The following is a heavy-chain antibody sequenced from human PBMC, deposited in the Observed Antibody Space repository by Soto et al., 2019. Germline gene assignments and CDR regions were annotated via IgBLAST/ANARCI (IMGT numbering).Heavy chain of an antibody. Sequence: KPSETLSLTCTVSGGSISSSSYYWGWIRQPPGKGLEWIGSIYYSGSTYYNPSLKSRVTISVDTSKNQFSLKLSSVTAADTAVYYCARPGNYGSGSYLYYLDYWGQGTLVTVSS. V-gene: IGHV4-39*01. CDR2: IYYSGST. CDR3: ARPGNYGSGSYLYYLDY. D-gene: IGHD3-10*01. CDR1: GGSISSSSYY. J-gene: IGHJ4*02.